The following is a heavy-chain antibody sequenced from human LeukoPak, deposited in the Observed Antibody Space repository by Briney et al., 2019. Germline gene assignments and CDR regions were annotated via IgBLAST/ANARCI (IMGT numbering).Heavy chain of an antibody. V-gene: IGHV3-23*01. CDR1: GFTFSTHA. CDR2: ISGSGGST. Sequence: GGSLRLSCAASGFTFSTHAMSWVRQAPGRGLEWVSAISGSGGSTYYVDSVKGRFTISRDNSKNTVYLQMNSLAAEDTAVYYCAKELRSHTGWPFDYWGQGTLVTVSS. CDR3: AKELRSHTGWPFDY. J-gene: IGHJ4*02. D-gene: IGHD5-12*01.